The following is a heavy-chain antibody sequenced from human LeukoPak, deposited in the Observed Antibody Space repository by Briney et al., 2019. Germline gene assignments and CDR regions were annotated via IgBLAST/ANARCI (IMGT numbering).Heavy chain of an antibody. CDR1: GYTFTNYY. CDR3: VRDRYYGSGSFYQMDV. V-gene: IGHV1-2*02. D-gene: IGHD3-10*01. J-gene: IGHJ6*02. Sequence: ASVKVSCKASGYTFTNYYMHWVRQAPGQGLEWMGWINPNTGGTDYEQKFQGRVTMTRDTFISTAYMELSRLRSDDTALYYCVRDRYYGSGSFYQMDVWGQGTTVTVSS. CDR2: INPNTGGT.